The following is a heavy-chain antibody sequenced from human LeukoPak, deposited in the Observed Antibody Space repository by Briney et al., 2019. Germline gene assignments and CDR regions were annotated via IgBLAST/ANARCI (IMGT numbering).Heavy chain of an antibody. D-gene: IGHD6-13*01. CDR1: GGSFSGYY. Sequence: PSETLSLTCAVYGGSFSGYYWSWIRQPAGKGLEWIGRIYTSGSTNYNPSLKSRVTMSVDTSKNQFSLKLSSVTAADTAVYYCARGDGSAYSSSWYRDNWFDPWGQGTLVTVSS. CDR3: ARGDGSAYSSSWYRDNWFDP. CDR2: IYTSGST. V-gene: IGHV4-59*10. J-gene: IGHJ5*02.